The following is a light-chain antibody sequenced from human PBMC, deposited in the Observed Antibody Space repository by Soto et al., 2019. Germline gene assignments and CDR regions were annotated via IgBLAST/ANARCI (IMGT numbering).Light chain of an antibody. V-gene: IGLV2-14*03. CDR3: CSYTSSSTL. J-gene: IGLJ1*01. CDR1: SSDVGGYNY. Sequence: ALAQPASVSGSPGQSITISCTGTSSDVGGYNYVSWYQQHPGKAPKLMIYAVTHRPSGVSSRFSDSKSGNTASLTISGLQAEDEAYYYCCSYTSSSTLFGTGTKVTVL. CDR2: AVT.